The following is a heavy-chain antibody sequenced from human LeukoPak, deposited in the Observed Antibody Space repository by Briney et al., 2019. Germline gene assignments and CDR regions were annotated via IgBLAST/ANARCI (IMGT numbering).Heavy chain of an antibody. V-gene: IGHV5-51*01. CDR1: GXSFTYYW. CDR2: IYPADSDT. Sequence: GESLKISCKGSGXSFTYYWIGWVRQMPGKGVEWMGIIYPADSDTRYSPSFQGQVTISADKSTSTAYLQWSSLKASDTAMYYCARQDGRALYYFDYWGQGTLVTVSS. J-gene: IGHJ4*02. CDR3: ARQDGRALYYFDY. D-gene: IGHD5-24*01.